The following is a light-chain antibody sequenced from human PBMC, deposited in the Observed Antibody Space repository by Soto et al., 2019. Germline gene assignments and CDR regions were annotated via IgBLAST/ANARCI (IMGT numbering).Light chain of an antibody. CDR2: GAS. V-gene: IGKV3-20*01. J-gene: IGKJ4*01. CDR3: HQYGSSPLT. Sequence: EIVLTQSPGTLSLSPGERATLSCRASQSVSNSYLAWYQQKPGQAPRLLISGASCMATGIPDRFSGSGSGTDFTLTITRLEPEGFAVYYCHQYGSSPLTFGGGTKVEIK. CDR1: QSVSNSY.